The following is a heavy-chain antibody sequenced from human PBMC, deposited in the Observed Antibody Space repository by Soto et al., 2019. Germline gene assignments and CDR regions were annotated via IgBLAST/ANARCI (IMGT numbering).Heavy chain of an antibody. CDR2: INHLETT. CDR1: GASISYGNYA. Sequence: SETLSLTCTVSGASISYGNYAWSWIRQTPGKGLEWIGYINHLETTFYNPSFESRLTLSIDRAKNQFSLNLNSMSAADRAVYFCARGGGSDSFDYWGQGILVTVS. CDR3: ARGGGSDSFDY. D-gene: IGHD1-26*01. J-gene: IGHJ4*02. V-gene: IGHV4-30-2*01.